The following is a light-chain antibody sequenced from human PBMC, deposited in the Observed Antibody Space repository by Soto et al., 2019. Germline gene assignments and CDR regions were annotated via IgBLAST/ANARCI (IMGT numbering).Light chain of an antibody. V-gene: IGKV4-1*01. J-gene: IGKJ2*01. Sequence: DIVMTPSPESLAVSLGERATINCKSSQSLFYSSNNKNYLAWYHQKPGQPPKLLIYWASTRESGVPDRFSGSGSVTDFTITVSSLQAGDVAVYYCQQYWSPPYTFGQGTKLEIK. CDR1: QSLFYSSNNKNY. CDR2: WAS. CDR3: QQYWSPPYT.